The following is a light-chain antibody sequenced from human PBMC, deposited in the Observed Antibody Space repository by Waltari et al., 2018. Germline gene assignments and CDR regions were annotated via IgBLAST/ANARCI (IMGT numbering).Light chain of an antibody. Sequence: DVVMTQSPLSLAVTLGQPASISCRSSQSLVSSDGNTYFNWFQQRPGQSPRRLLYKVSNRDSGVPDRFSGSGSGSDCALRISRVEAEDVGIYYCMQGTHRPWTFGQGTRVEIK. CDR1: QSLVSSDGNTY. V-gene: IGKV2-30*01. CDR3: MQGTHRPWT. CDR2: KVS. J-gene: IGKJ1*01.